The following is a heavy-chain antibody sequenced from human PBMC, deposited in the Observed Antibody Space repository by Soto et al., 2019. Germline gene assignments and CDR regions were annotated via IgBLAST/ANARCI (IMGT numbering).Heavy chain of an antibody. Sequence: QVQLQESGPGLVKPSETLSLTCSVSGGSVSSDTHYWSWIRQPPGTVFEWLGYIYNPGTTNYNPFLLVPAIQSIDTSNDRISLYLRSVNKAVPVTYYCPRNRTRGRWSFDVFDLWCQGTKFTVSS. CDR1: GGSVSSDTHY. CDR3: PRNRTRGRWSFDVFDL. V-gene: IGHV4-61*03. D-gene: IGHD2-15*01. J-gene: IGHJ3*01. CDR2: IYNPGTT.